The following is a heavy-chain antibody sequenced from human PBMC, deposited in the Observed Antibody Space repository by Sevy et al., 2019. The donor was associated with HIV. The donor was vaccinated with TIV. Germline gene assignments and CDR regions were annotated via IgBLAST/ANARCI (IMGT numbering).Heavy chain of an antibody. CDR3: ARDGSGSYYKFDYYFDY. D-gene: IGHD3-10*01. CDR1: GFTFSSYS. CDR2: ISSSSSYI. V-gene: IGHV3-21*01. J-gene: IGHJ4*02. Sequence: GGSLRLSCAASGFTFSSYSMNWVRQAPGKGLEWVSSISSSSSYIYYADSVKGRLTISRDNAKNSLYLQMNSLRAEDTAVYYCARDGSGSYYKFDYYFDYWGQGTLVTVSS.